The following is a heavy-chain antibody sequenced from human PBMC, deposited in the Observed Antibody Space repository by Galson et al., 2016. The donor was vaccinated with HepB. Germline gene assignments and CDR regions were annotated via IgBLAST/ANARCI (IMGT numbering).Heavy chain of an antibody. V-gene: IGHV3-7*04. CDR1: GFTFNSHW. CDR2: IKEDGSQK. J-gene: IGHJ3*02. D-gene: IGHD1-26*01. CDR3: ARAGGVANGYALDI. Sequence: SLRLSCAVSGFTFNSHWMTWIRQAPGQGLEWVAKIKEDGSQKYYVDSVQGRFTISRDNAKHSLYLQMNSLRAEDTAVYYCARAGGVANGYALDIWGQGTMVSVSS.